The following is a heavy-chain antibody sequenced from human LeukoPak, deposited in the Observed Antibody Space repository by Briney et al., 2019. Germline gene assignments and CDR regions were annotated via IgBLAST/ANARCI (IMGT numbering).Heavy chain of an antibody. J-gene: IGHJ4*02. CDR1: RLSFSTYG. CDR2: ISSTSDTI. CDR3: AGGYEFSDGLKRGFEH. D-gene: IGHD3-3*01. Sequence: AGGSLRLSCAGSRLSFSTYGMNWVRQVPGKGLEWISYISSTSDTIHYEDSVRGRFTISRDNAKSSLFLQMNSLRAEDTAVYFCAGGYEFSDGLKRGFEHWRQGTRVTVSS. V-gene: IGHV3-48*01.